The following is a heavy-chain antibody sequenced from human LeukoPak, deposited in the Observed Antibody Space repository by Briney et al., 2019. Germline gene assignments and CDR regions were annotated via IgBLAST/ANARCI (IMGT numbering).Heavy chain of an antibody. CDR2: IYYSGST. J-gene: IGHJ2*01. V-gene: IGHV4-59*01. CDR3: ARVYYSRSYDYWYFDL. CDR1: GGSFSGYY. D-gene: IGHD6-13*01. Sequence: SETLSLTCAVYGGSFSGYYWSWIRQPPGKGLEWIGYIYYSGSTNYSPSLKSRVTISVDTSKNQFSLKLSSVTAADTAVYYCARVYYSRSYDYWYFDLWGRGTLVTVSS.